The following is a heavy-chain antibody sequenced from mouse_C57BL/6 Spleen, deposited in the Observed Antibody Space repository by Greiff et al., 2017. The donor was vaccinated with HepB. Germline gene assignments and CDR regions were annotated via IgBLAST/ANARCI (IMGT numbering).Heavy chain of an antibody. Sequence: EVQLQQSGAELVRPGASVKLSCTASGFNFKDDYMHWVKQRPEQGLEWIGWIDPENGDTEYASKFQGKATITADTSSNTAYLQLRSLTSEDTAVYYCTTRIITTVVDDYWGKGTTLTVSS. CDR1: GFNFKDDY. D-gene: IGHD1-1*01. CDR3: TTRIITTVVDDY. V-gene: IGHV14-4*01. CDR2: IDPENGDT. J-gene: IGHJ2*01.